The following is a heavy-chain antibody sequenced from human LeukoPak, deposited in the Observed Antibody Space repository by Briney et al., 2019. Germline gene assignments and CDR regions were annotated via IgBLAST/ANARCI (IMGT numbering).Heavy chain of an antibody. CDR3: ARTTAMGNSYYFDY. V-gene: IGHV4-59*12. CDR1: GGSITGYY. Sequence: SETLSLTCTVSGGSITGYYWSWFRQAPGKGLEWIAYIFYSGDTHYDPSLMSRVTIFSDTSKKQFSLKLSSVTAADTAVYYCARTTAMGNSYYFDYWGQGTLVTVSS. D-gene: IGHD5-18*01. CDR2: IFYSGDT. J-gene: IGHJ4*02.